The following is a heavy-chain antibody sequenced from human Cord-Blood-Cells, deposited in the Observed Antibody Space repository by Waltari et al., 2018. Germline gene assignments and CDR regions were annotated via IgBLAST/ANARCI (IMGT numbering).Heavy chain of an antibody. CDR1: GGTFSSYA. CDR2: IIPIFGTA. CDR3: ASPMYYYDSSGTPFDY. Sequence: QVQLVQSGAEVKKPGSSVKVSCNASGGTFSSYAISWVRQAPGQGLEWMGGIIPIFGTANYAQKFQGRVTITADESTSTAYMELSSLRSEDTAVYYCASPMYYYDSSGTPFDYWGQGTLVTVSS. V-gene: IGHV1-69*01. J-gene: IGHJ4*02. D-gene: IGHD3-22*01.